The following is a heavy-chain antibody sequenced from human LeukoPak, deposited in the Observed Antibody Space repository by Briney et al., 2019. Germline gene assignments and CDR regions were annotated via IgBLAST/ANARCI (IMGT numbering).Heavy chain of an antibody. CDR3: AKSGIAVDYFDY. CDR2: ISGSGGST. D-gene: IGHD6-19*01. J-gene: IGHJ4*02. Sequence: GGSLRLSCAASGFTFSSYAMSWVRQAPGKGLEWVSAISGSGGSTYYADSVKGRLTISRDNSKNTLYLQMNSLRAEDTAVYYCAKSGIAVDYFDYWGQGTLVTVSS. CDR1: GFTFSSYA. V-gene: IGHV3-23*01.